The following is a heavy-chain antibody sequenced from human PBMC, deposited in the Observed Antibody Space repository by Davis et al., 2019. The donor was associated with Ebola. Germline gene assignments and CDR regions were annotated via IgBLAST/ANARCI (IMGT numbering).Heavy chain of an antibody. V-gene: IGHV3-74*01. J-gene: IGHJ6*02. CDR1: GFTFTNYW. CDR3: AKDMDPLGRGYYYNYGMDV. D-gene: IGHD3-10*01. CDR2: VSGDGRTT. Sequence: GESLKISCAASGFTFTNYWMHWVRQAPGKGLVWVSRVSGDGRTTSYADSVRGRFTISRDNAKNSLYLQMNSLRAEDTAVYYCAKDMDPLGRGYYYNYGMDVWGQGTTVTVSS.